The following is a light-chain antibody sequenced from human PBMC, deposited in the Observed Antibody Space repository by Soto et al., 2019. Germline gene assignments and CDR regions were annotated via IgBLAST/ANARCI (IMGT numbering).Light chain of an antibody. CDR1: QSVLYNSNNKNY. J-gene: IGKJ1*01. CDR2: WAS. CDR3: QQYYATPRT. Sequence: DIVMTQSPDSLAVSLGERATINCKSSQSVLYNSNNKNYLAWYQQKPGQPPKLLIYWASTRESGVPDRFSGSGSGTDFTLPISSLQAEDVAVYYCQQYYATPRTFGQGTKVEIK. V-gene: IGKV4-1*01.